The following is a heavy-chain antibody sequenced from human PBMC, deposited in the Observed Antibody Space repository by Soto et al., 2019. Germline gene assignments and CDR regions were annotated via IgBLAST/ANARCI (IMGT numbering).Heavy chain of an antibody. CDR2: IYPGDSDT. J-gene: IGHJ6*02. D-gene: IGHD3-22*01. Sequence: PGESLKISCKGSGYSFTSYWIGWVRQMPGKGLEWMGIIYPGDSDTRYSPSFQGQVTISADKSISTAYLQWSSLKASDTAMYYCARQSYYDSSGYYQKYYYYGMDVWGQGTTVTVSS. CDR1: GYSFTSYW. V-gene: IGHV5-51*01. CDR3: ARQSYYDSSGYYQKYYYYGMDV.